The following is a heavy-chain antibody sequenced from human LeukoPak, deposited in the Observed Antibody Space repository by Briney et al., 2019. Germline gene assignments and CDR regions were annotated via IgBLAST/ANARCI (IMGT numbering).Heavy chain of an antibody. CDR2: IYPGDSDT. J-gene: IGHJ3*02. Sequence: GESLKISCKGSGYSFTSYWIGWVRQMPGKGLEWMGIIYPGDSDTRYSPSFQGQVTIPADKSISTAYLQWSSLKASDTAMYYCARHSPIAAAAGAFDIWGQGTMVTVSS. CDR3: ARHSPIAAAAGAFDI. D-gene: IGHD6-13*01. V-gene: IGHV5-51*01. CDR1: GYSFTSYW.